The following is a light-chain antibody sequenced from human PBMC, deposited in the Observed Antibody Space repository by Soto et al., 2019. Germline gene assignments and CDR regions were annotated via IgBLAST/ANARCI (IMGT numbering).Light chain of an antibody. CDR3: QSYDSSLSGSV. CDR2: GNS. V-gene: IGLV1-40*01. CDR1: SSNIGAGYD. J-gene: IGLJ3*02. Sequence: QSVLTQPPSVSGAPGQRVTISCTESSSNIGAGYDVHWYQQLPGTAPKLLIYGNSNRPSGVPDRFSGSKSGTSASLAITGXXXXXXXXYYCQSYDSSLSGSVFGGGTKVTVL.